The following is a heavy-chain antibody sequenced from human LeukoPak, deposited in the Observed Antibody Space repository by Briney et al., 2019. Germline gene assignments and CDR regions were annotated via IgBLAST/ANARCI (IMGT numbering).Heavy chain of an antibody. D-gene: IGHD3-3*01. J-gene: IGHJ6*02. CDR3: ATNILRFLEWLSTRDYYGMDV. CDR2: ISAYNGNT. Sequence: GASVKVSCKASGYTFTSYGISWVRQAPGQGLEWMGWISAYNGNTNYAQKLQGRVTMTTDTSTSAAYMELRSLRSDDTAVYYCATNILRFLEWLSTRDYYGMDVWGQGTTVTVSS. CDR1: GYTFTSYG. V-gene: IGHV1-18*01.